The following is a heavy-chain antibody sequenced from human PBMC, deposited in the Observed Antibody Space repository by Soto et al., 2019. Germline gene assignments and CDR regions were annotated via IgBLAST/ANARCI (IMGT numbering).Heavy chain of an antibody. CDR1: GGTFSSYA. CDR2: IIPIFGTT. V-gene: IGHV1-69*12. Sequence: QVQLVQSGAEVKKPGSSVKVSCKASGGTFSSYAISWVRQAPGQGLEWMGGIIPIFGTTNYAQKFQGRVTITADESTSTAYMELSSLRSEDTAVYYCAGVVTVVKSFHYWSFDLWGRGTLVTVSS. D-gene: IGHD2-15*01. J-gene: IGHJ2*01. CDR3: AGVVTVVKSFHYWSFDL.